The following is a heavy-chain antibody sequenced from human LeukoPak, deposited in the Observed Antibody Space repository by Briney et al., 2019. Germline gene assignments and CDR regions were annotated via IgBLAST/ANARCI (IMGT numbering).Heavy chain of an antibody. D-gene: IGHD6-19*01. V-gene: IGHV4-59*05. CDR3: ARQAVAGRKFDY. CDR1: GGSISTYY. CDR2: MFYSGST. Sequence: SETLSLTCTVSGGSISTYYWSWIRQPPGKGLEWIGSMFYSGSTYYNPSLKSRLAISVDTSKNQVSLRLSSLTAADTAVYYCARQAVAGRKFDYWGQGTLVTVSS. J-gene: IGHJ4*02.